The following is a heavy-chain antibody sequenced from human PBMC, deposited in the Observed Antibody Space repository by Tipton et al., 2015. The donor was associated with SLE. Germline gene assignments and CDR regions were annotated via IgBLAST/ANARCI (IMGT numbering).Heavy chain of an antibody. CDR1: GGSISSGSYY. Sequence: TLSLTCTVSGGSISSGSYYWSWIRQPAGKGLEWIGRIYTSGSTNYNPSLKSRVTISVDTSKNQFSLKLSSVTAADTAVYYCARDFGGQQGAFDIWGQGTMVTVSS. J-gene: IGHJ3*02. CDR3: ARDFGGQQGAFDI. V-gene: IGHV4-61*02. D-gene: IGHD3-16*01. CDR2: IYTSGST.